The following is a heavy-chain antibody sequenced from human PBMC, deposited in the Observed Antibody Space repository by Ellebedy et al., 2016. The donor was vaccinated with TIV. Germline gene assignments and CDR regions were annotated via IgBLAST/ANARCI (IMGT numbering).Heavy chain of an antibody. Sequence: GGSLRLSXAASRFTFRNYGMHWVRQAPGKGLEWVAVIVHDGSNRYYADSVKGRFTISRDNSRDTLYLQMNSLRAEDTGVYYCAKSLGVVSAAMRDYYGMDVWGQGTTVTVSS. CDR2: IVHDGSNR. D-gene: IGHD2-2*01. CDR3: AKSLGVVSAAMRDYYGMDV. CDR1: RFTFRNYG. V-gene: IGHV3-30*18. J-gene: IGHJ6*02.